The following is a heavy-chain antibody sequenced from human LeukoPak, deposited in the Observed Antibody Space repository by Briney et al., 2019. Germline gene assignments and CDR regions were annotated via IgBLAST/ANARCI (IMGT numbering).Heavy chain of an antibody. CDR2: ISYDGSNK. D-gene: IGHD4-17*01. V-gene: IGHV3-30*04. CDR3: ARNRVGDTLFDY. Sequence: PGRSLRLSCAASGFTFSSYAMHWVRQAPGKGLEWVAVISYDGSNKYYADSVKGRFTISRDNSKNTLYLQMNSLRAEDTAVYYCARNRVGDTLFDYWGQGTLVTVSS. CDR1: GFTFSSYA. J-gene: IGHJ4*02.